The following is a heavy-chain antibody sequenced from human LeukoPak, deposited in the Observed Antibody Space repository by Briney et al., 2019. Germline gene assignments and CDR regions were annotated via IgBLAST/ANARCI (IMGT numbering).Heavy chain of an antibody. V-gene: IGHV3-7*01. Sequence: GGSLRLSCAASGFTFSSHWMSWVCQAPGKGLEWVASINPDGSMTKYVDSVRGRFTISRDNTKNSLYLQMNSLRVEDMALYFCARLKDTATRYDYWGQGTLVTVSS. J-gene: IGHJ4*02. D-gene: IGHD2-15*01. CDR1: GFTFSSHW. CDR3: ARLKDTATRYDY. CDR2: INPDGSMT.